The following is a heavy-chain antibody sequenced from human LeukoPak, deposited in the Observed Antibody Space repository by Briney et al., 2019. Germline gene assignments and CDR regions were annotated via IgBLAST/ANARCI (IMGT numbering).Heavy chain of an antibody. CDR2: IITSSSTI. V-gene: IGHV3-48*01. Sequence: TGGSLRLSCAASGFTLSSYSMNWVRQAPGKGLEWVSYIITSSSTIYYADSVKGRFTISRDNAKNSLYLQMNSLRAEDTAVYYCARDKAYYYDSSGYYDYWGQGTLVTVSS. CDR1: GFTLSSYS. CDR3: ARDKAYYYDSSGYYDY. J-gene: IGHJ4*02. D-gene: IGHD3-22*01.